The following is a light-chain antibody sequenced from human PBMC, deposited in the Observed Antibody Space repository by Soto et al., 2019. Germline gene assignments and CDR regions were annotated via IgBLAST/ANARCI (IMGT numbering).Light chain of an antibody. CDR3: QSYDISLSVSVV. CDR1: SSNIGAGYD. CDR2: GNT. J-gene: IGLJ2*01. V-gene: IGLV1-40*01. Sequence: HSVLTQPPSVSGAPGQRVTISCTGSSSNIGAGYDVQWYQQLPGAAPRLLIFGNTNRPSGVPDRFSGPRSGTSASLAISGLQAEDEADYYCQSYDISLSVSVVFGGGTKVTVL.